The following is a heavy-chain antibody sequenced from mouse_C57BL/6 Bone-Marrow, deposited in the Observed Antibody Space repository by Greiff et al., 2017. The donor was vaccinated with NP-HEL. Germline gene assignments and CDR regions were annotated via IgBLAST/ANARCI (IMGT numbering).Heavy chain of an antibody. V-gene: IGHV5-16*01. J-gene: IGHJ3*01. Sequence: EVQLVESEGGLVQPGSSMKLSCTASGFTFSDYYMAWVRQVPEKGLEWVANINYDGSSTYYLDSLKSRFIISRDNAKNILYLQMSSLKSEDTATYYCAREDSSGYVRFAYWGQGTLVTVSA. D-gene: IGHD3-2*02. CDR1: GFTFSDYY. CDR3: AREDSSGYVRFAY. CDR2: INYDGSST.